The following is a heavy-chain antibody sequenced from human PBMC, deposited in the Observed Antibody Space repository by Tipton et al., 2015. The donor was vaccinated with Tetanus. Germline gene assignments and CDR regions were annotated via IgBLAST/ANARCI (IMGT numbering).Heavy chain of an antibody. CDR1: GFTFSSYW. Sequence: SLRLSCAASGFTFSSYWMHWVRQAPGKGLVWVSRINSDGSSTSYADSVKGRFTISRDNAKNTLYLQMNSLRAEDTAVYYWATHRGWYDDFGSWGQGTLVPVSP. J-gene: IGHJ4*02. V-gene: IGHV3-74*01. CDR3: ATHRGWYDDFGS. CDR2: INSDGSST. D-gene: IGHD6-19*01.